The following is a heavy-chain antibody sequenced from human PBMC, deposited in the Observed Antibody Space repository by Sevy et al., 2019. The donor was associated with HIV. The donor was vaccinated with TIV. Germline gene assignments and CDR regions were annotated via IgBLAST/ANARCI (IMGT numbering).Heavy chain of an antibody. CDR1: GFTFSDYG. CDR3: TKGPQPMVTTSYGMDV. J-gene: IGHJ6*02. CDR2: IWYDGSNK. Sequence: GGSLRLSCEASGFTFSDYGMHWVRQAPGKGLEWVAVIWYDGSNKYYADSVQGRFSISRDNSRNILYLQMNSLRLADTAVYYCTKGPQPMVTTSYGMDVWGQGTTVTVSS. V-gene: IGHV3-30*02. D-gene: IGHD4-17*01.